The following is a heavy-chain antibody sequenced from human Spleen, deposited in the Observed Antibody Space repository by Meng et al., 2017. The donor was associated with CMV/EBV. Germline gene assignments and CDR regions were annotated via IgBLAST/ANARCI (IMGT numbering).Heavy chain of an antibody. CDR3: ARGHIWYLDY. CDR1: GESFNGYY. D-gene: IGHD2-21*01. Sequence: SETLSLTCAVFGESFNGYYYNWIRQPPGKDLEWIGEINHSGDTNYNPSLKSRVTMSVDTSKNQISLNMNSVTAADTAVYYCARGHIWYLDYWGQGTLVTVSS. J-gene: IGHJ4*02. CDR2: INHSGDT. V-gene: IGHV4-34*01.